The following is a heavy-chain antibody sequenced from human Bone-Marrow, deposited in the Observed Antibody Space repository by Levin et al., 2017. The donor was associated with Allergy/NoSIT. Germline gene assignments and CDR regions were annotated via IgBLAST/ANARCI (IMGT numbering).Heavy chain of an antibody. CDR2: MWYDGSKI. CDR1: GFSFSNYG. Sequence: SGGSLRLSCAASGFSFSNYGVHWVRQAPGKGLEWVALMWYDGSKIYYADSVKGRFTISRDNSKNTFYLQMNSLRAEDTAVYYCARDSMSQGPESGIIDHWGQGTLVTVSS. V-gene: IGHV3-33*01. D-gene: IGHD3-3*01. CDR3: ARDSMSQGPESGIIDH. J-gene: IGHJ4*02.